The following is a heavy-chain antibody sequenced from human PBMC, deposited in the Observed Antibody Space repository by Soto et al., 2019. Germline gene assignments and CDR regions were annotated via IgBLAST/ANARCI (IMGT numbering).Heavy chain of an antibody. J-gene: IGHJ5*02. D-gene: IGHD6-19*01. CDR3: ARGEGMALAGTVYQYWFDP. CDR2: ISYDGSNK. Sequence: QVQLVESGGGVVQPGRSLRLSCAASGFTFSSYAMHWVRQAPGKGLEWVAVISYDGSNKYYADSVKGRFTISRDNSKNTRYQQMNRLRAEATAVYYGARGEGMALAGTVYQYWFDPWGQGTLGTVSS. V-gene: IGHV3-30-3*01. CDR1: GFTFSSYA.